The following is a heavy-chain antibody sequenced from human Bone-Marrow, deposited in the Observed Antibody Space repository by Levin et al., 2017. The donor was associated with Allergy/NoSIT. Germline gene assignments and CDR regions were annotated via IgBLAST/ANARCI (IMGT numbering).Heavy chain of an antibody. CDR3: ARIQNYKDSSYYNYFWPWASDI. J-gene: IGHJ3*02. CDR1: GFSLTNARMG. D-gene: IGHD3-22*01. CDR2: IFSHDKQ. Sequence: SGPTLVKPTETLTLTCTVSGFSLTNARMGVSWIRQPPGKALEWLAHIFSHDKQSYSTSLKSRLTISKDTSKSQVVLTMTNMDSVDTDTYYCARIQNYKDSSYYNYFWPWASDIWGQGTMVTVSS. V-gene: IGHV2-26*01.